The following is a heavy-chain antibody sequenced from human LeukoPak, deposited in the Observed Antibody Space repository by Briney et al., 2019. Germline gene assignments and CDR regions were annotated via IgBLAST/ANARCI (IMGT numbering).Heavy chain of an antibody. Sequence: PGGSLRLSCAASGFTFSSYAMHWVRQAPGKGLEWVAVISYDGSNKYYADSVKGRFTISRDNSKNTLYLQMNSLRAEDTAVYYCARGGYYDSSGYATYYFDYWGQGTLVTVSS. V-gene: IGHV3-30*04. CDR2: ISYDGSNK. CDR3: ARGGYYDSSGYATYYFDY. CDR1: GFTFSSYA. D-gene: IGHD3-22*01. J-gene: IGHJ4*02.